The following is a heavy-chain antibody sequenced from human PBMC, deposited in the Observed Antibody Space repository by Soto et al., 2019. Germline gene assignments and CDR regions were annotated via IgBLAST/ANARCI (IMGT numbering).Heavy chain of an antibody. D-gene: IGHD1-1*01. Sequence: QVQLVESGGGVVQPGRSLRLSCAASGFTRSSYAMHWVRQAPGKGLEWVAVISYDGSSKYYADSVKGRFTISRDNSKNTLQLQMNSLRAEDTAVYYCARGGRYNWNAAGTDYWGQGTLVTVSS. J-gene: IGHJ4*02. V-gene: IGHV3-30-3*01. CDR2: ISYDGSSK. CDR3: ARGGRYNWNAAGTDY. CDR1: GFTRSSYA.